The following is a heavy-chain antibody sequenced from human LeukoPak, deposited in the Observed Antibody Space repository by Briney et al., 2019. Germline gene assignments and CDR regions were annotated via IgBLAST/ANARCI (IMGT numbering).Heavy chain of an antibody. J-gene: IGHJ3*02. V-gene: IGHV3-48*01. CDR3: ARDGNSFDI. CDR2: ITSSSTPM. CDR1: GFTFSTYS. Sequence: GGSLRLSCAASGFTFSTYSMNWVPQASGKGLEWVSYITSSSTPMYYADSVKGRFTISRGNANNSLYLQMNSLRAEDTAVYYCARDGNSFDIWGQGTMVTVSS. D-gene: IGHD2/OR15-2a*01.